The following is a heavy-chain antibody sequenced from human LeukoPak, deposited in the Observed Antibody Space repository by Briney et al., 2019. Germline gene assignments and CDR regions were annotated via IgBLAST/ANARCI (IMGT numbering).Heavy chain of an antibody. CDR3: ARYGSGSYYNADY. J-gene: IGHJ4*02. V-gene: IGHV3-23*01. CDR2: VTRNGDTT. CDR1: GFTFRSYA. Sequence: GGSLRLSCVASGFTFRSYAMSWVRQAPGKGLEWVSAVTRNGDTTYYADSVKCRFTISRDNSKNRLYLQSNSLRSEDTAVYYCARYGSGSYYNADYWGQGTLVTVSS. D-gene: IGHD3-10*01.